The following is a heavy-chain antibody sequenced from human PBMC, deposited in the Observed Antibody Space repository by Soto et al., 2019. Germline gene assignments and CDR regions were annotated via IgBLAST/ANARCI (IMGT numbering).Heavy chain of an antibody. Sequence: SETLCFPCSVSGGSMNNYYWTWIRLPAGKGLEWIGRIYSSGGTHYNPSLKSRVTISLDKSKNLFSLRLNSVTAADTTGDYCARGKRFYVWVEPGGQGTFVTVS. CDR1: GGSMNNYY. V-gene: IGHV4-4*07. CDR3: ARGKRFYVWVEP. CDR2: IYSSGGT. J-gene: IGHJ5*02. D-gene: IGHD3-16*01.